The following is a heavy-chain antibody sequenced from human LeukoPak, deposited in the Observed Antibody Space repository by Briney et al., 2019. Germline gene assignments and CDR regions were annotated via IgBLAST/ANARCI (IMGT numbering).Heavy chain of an antibody. D-gene: IGHD3-22*01. CDR2: ISASGGNT. V-gene: IGHV3-23*01. J-gene: IGHJ4*02. CDR1: GFTFSSYA. Sequence: GGSLRLSCAASGFTFSSYAMNWVRQAPGKGLEWVSVISASGGNTDYADSVKGRFTISRDNSKNTLYLQMNSLRAEDTAVYYCAKDGDYYDSSGYLDYWGQGTLVTVSS. CDR3: AKDGDYYDSSGYLDY.